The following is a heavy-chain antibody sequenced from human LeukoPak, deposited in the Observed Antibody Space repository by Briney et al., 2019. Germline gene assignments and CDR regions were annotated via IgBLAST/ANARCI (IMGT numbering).Heavy chain of an antibody. J-gene: IGHJ4*02. V-gene: IGHV3-30-3*01. CDR1: GFTFSRYD. CDR2: ILYGGNNK. D-gene: IGHD1-26*01. CDR3: ARESGSYYHY. Sequence: PGRSLRLSCAASGFTFSRYDMHWVRQAPGKGLEWVALILYGGNNKYYADSVKGRFTIPRDNSNNTVYLQMNGLRAEDTAVYYCARESGSYYHYWGQGTLVTVSS.